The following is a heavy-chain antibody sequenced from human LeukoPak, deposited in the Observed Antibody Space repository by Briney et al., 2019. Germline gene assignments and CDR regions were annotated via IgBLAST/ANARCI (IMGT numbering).Heavy chain of an antibody. J-gene: IGHJ3*02. D-gene: IGHD3-16*01. Sequence: GRSLRLSCAASGFTFDDYAMHWVRQALGKGLEWVSGISWNSGSIGYADSVKGRFTISRDNAKNSLYLQMNSLRAEDMALYYCAKDRLGSGAFNIWGQGTMVTVSS. CDR2: ISWNSGSI. V-gene: IGHV3-9*03. CDR1: GFTFDDYA. CDR3: AKDRLGSGAFNI.